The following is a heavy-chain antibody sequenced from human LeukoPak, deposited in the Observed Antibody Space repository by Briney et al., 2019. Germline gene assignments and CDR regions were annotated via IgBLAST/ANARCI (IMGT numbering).Heavy chain of an antibody. J-gene: IGHJ4*02. CDR2: ISGDGGST. Sequence: GGSLRLSCAASGFTFDDYAMHWVRQAPGKGLEWVSLISGDGGSTYYADSVKGRSTISRDNSKNSLYLQMNSLRTEDTALYYCAKDKDDYVWGSYRPTFDYWGQGTLVTVSS. CDR3: AKDKDDYVWGSYRPTFDY. D-gene: IGHD3-16*02. V-gene: IGHV3-43*02. CDR1: GFTFDDYA.